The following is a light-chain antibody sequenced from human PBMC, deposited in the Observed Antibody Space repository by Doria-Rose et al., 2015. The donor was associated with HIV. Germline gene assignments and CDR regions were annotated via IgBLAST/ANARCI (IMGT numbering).Light chain of an antibody. Sequence: QTVVTQEPSVSEAPGQRVTISCTGSSSNIGAGYVVHWYQQLPGTAPKLLIYGNINRPSGVPDRISGSKSGTSASLAITGLQAEDEADYYCQSYDSSLSGYVFGTGTKVTVL. V-gene: IGLV1-40*01. J-gene: IGLJ1*01. CDR3: QSYDSSLSGYV. CDR1: SSNIGAGYV. CDR2: GNI.